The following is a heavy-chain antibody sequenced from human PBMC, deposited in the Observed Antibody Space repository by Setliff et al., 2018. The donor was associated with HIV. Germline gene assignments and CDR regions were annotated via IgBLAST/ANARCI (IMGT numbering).Heavy chain of an antibody. J-gene: IGHJ4*02. CDR1: GGSISTSSYY. CDR3: ARGAYRDGYDY. V-gene: IGHV4-39*07. Sequence: SETLSLTCTVSGGSISTSSYYWGWVRQPPGKGLEWIGTVYYNGATQYNPSLKSRVTISVDTSKSQFSLKLSSVAAADTAVYHCARGAYRDGYDYWGQGTLVTVSS. CDR2: VYYNGAT. D-gene: IGHD5-18*01.